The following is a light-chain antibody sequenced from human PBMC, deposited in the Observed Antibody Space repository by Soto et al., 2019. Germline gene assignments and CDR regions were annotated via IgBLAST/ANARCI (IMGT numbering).Light chain of an antibody. J-gene: IGKJ1*01. CDR2: GAT. CDR1: QSVSSNY. Sequence: EIVLTQSPGTLSLSPGERATLSCRASQSVSSNYLAWYQQTPGQAPRLLMYGATSRATGIPDRFSGSGSGTDFTLPISRLEPEDFAVYYCQQYGNSPRSFGQGTKVQIK. CDR3: QQYGNSPRS. V-gene: IGKV3-20*01.